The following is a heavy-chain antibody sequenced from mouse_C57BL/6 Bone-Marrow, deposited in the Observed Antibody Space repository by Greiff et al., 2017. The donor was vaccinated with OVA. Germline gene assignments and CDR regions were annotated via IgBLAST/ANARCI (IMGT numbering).Heavy chain of an antibody. CDR1: GYAFSSYW. V-gene: IGHV1-80*01. CDR2: IYPGDGDT. Sequence: QVQLQQSGAELVKPGASVKISCKASGYAFSSYWMNWVKQRPGKGLEWIGMIYPGDGDTNYNGKIKGKATLTADKSSSTAYMQLSSLTSEDSAVYFCARRGSSYYFGYWGQGTTLTVSS. J-gene: IGHJ2*01. CDR3: ARRGSSYYFGY. D-gene: IGHD1-1*01.